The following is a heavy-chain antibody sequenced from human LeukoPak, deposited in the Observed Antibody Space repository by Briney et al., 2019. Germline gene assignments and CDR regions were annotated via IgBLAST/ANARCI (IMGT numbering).Heavy chain of an antibody. J-gene: IGHJ5*02. CDR1: GGSIRSYY. Sequence: SETLSLTCTVSGGSIRSYYWSWIRQPPGKGLEWIGYIYYSGSTNYNPSLKSRVTISVDTSKNQFSLKLSSVTAADTAVYYCARAMSSSSCFWFDPWGQGTLVTVSS. D-gene: IGHD6-13*01. CDR2: IYYSGST. CDR3: ARAMSSSSCFWFDP. V-gene: IGHV4-59*01.